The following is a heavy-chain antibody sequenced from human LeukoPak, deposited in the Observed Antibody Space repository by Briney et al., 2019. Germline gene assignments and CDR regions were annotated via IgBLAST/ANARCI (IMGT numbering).Heavy chain of an antibody. V-gene: IGHV1-69*13. J-gene: IGHJ4*02. Sequence: ASVKVSCKASGYTFTGYYMHWVRQAPGQGLEWMGGIIPIFGTANYAQKFQGRVTITADESTSTAYMELSSLRSEDTAVYYCARTLVTTSSFNFDYWGQGTLVTVSS. CDR2: IIPIFGTA. CDR3: ARTLVTTSSFNFDY. D-gene: IGHD4-17*01. CDR1: GYTFTGYY.